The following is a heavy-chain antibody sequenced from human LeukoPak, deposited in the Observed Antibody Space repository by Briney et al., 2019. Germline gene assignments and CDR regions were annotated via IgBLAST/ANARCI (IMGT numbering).Heavy chain of an antibody. Sequence: PGGSLRLSCASSVFTFSSYAMSWVRQAPGKGLEWVSAISGSGGSTYYPDSVKGRFTISRDNSKNTLYLQMNSLRAEDTAVYYCARQSQQLNFDYWGQGTLVTVSS. J-gene: IGHJ4*02. V-gene: IGHV3-23*01. CDR2: ISGSGGST. D-gene: IGHD6-13*01. CDR3: ARQSQQLNFDY. CDR1: VFTFSSYA.